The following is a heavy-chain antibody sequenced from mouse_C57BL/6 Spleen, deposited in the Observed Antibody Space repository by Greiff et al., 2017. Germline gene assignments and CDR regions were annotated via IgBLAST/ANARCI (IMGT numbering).Heavy chain of an antibody. D-gene: IGHD3-3*01. CDR2: ISRGGSYT. CDR3: ARRGPYAMDY. J-gene: IGHJ4*01. CDR1: GFTFSSYG. Sequence: EVHLVESGGDLVQPGGSLHLSCAASGFTFSSYGMFWVRPTPDKKLEWVATISRGGSYTYYPDSVKGRFTISRDNAKNTLYLQMSSLKSEDTAMYYCARRGPYAMDYWGQGTSVTVSS. V-gene: IGHV5-6*01.